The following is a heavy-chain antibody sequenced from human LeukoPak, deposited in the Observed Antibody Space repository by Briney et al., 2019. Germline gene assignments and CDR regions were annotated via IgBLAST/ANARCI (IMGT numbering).Heavy chain of an antibody. J-gene: IGHJ4*02. D-gene: IGHD3-22*01. Sequence: GGSLRLSCAASGFTFSAHTMDWVRLAPGKGLEWVSYIGSTSITIYYAQSVEGRFTISRDNGKNSLYLQMSSLTVEDTAVYYCARGPLYDITGSYGLWGQGTLVTVSS. CDR2: IGSTSITI. CDR1: GFTFSAHT. CDR3: ARGPLYDITGSYGL. V-gene: IGHV3-48*01.